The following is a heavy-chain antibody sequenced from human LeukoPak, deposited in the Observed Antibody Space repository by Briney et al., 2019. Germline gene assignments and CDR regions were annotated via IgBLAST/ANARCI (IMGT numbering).Heavy chain of an antibody. V-gene: IGHV1-69*13. Sequence: SVKVSCKTSGGTFNSYAISWVRQAPGQGLEWMGGITAIFRTTNYAQKFRGRVTITADESMSTIYMELSSLRSGDTAVYYCARHSGYHSTMYLDYWGQGTLVTVSS. CDR1: GGTFNSYA. CDR2: ITAIFRTT. CDR3: ARHSGYHSTMYLDY. J-gene: IGHJ4*02. D-gene: IGHD3-22*01.